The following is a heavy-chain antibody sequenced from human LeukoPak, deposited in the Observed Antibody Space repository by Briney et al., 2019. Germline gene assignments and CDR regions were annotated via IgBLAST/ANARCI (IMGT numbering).Heavy chain of an antibody. Sequence: GGSLRLSCAASGFTFSVAAMTWVRQAPGKGLEWVSLIGASGESTYYADSVKGRFTISRDNSKNTLYLQMNSLRAEDTAVYYCAKERGLSGSYPFDYWGQGILVTVSS. CDR1: GFTFSVAA. V-gene: IGHV3-23*01. D-gene: IGHD1-26*01. J-gene: IGHJ4*02. CDR2: IGASGEST. CDR3: AKERGLSGSYPFDY.